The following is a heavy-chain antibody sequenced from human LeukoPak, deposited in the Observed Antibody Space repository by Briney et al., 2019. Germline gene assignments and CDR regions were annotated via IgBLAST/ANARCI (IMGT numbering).Heavy chain of an antibody. J-gene: IGHJ3*02. CDR2: IYYSGST. CDR1: GGSISSYY. V-gene: IGHV4-59*01. Sequence: SETLSLTCTVSGGSISSYYWSWIRQPPGKGLEWIGYIYYSGSTNYNPSLKSRVTISVDTSKNQFSLKLSSVTAADTAVYYCAREPIERWLQSGAFDIWGQGTMVTVSS. CDR3: AREPIERWLQSGAFDI. D-gene: IGHD5-24*01.